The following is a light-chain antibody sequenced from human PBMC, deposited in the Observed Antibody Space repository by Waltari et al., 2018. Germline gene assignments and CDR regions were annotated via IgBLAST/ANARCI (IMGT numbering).Light chain of an antibody. V-gene: IGLV2-23*02. Sequence: QSALTQPASVSGSPGQSITISCSGSSGAVGMFNLVSWYQQPPGKAPQPIIYHVDDRPSGVSYRVSAAKSGHTASLTISGLQPEDEADYYCCSYAGNKWLFGGGTKVTVL. J-gene: IGLJ3*02. CDR3: CSYAGNKWL. CDR1: SGAVGMFNL. CDR2: HVD.